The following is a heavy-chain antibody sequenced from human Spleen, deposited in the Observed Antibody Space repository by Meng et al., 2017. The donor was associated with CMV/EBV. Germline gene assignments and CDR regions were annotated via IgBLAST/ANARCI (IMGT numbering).Heavy chain of an antibody. V-gene: IGHV4-61*01. D-gene: IGHD4-17*01. J-gene: IGHJ4*02. CDR2: IYYSGST. CDR3: ARERGYTVTTHFDY. Sequence: SETLSLTCTVSGGSVSSGSYYWSWIRQPPGKGLEWIGYIYYSGSTNYNPSLKSRVTISVDTSKNQFSLKLSSVTAADTAVYYCARERGYTVTTHFDYWGQGTLVTVSS. CDR1: GGSVSSGSYY.